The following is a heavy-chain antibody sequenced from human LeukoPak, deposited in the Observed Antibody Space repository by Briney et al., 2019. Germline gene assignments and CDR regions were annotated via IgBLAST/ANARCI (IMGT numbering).Heavy chain of an antibody. Sequence: ASVKVSCKASGYTFTSYGISWVRQAPGQGLEWMGWISAYNGNTNYAQKLQGRVTMTTDTSTSTAYMELRSLRSDDTAVYYCARFGALYSSEGWDWFDPWGQGTLVTVSS. CDR2: ISAYNGNT. V-gene: IGHV1-18*01. CDR1: GYTFTSYG. CDR3: ARFGALYSSEGWDWFDP. D-gene: IGHD6-19*01. J-gene: IGHJ5*02.